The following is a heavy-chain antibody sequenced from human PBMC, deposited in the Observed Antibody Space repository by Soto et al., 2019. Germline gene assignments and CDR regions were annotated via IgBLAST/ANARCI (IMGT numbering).Heavy chain of an antibody. J-gene: IGHJ6*02. CDR3: ARTSAADKYYYGMDV. CDR2: IDPSDSYT. CDR1: GYSFTSYW. D-gene: IGHD6-13*01. Sequence: PGESLKISCKGSGYSFTSYWISLVRQLPGKGLEWMGRIDPSDSYTNYSPSFQGQVTISADKSISTAYLQWSSLKASDTAMYYCARTSAADKYYYGMDVWGQGTTVTVSS. V-gene: IGHV5-10-1*04.